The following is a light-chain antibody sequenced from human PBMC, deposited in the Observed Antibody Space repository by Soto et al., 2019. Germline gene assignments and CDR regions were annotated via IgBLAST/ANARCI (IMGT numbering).Light chain of an antibody. CDR2: EVS. V-gene: IGLV2-8*01. CDR3: SSYAGSTFYV. Sequence: QSVLTQPPSASGSPGQSVTISCTGTSSDVRFYKYVSWYQHHPGKAPRLMIYEVSKRHSGVPDRFSGSKSGNTASLTVSGLQAEDEADYYCSSYAGSTFYVFGTGTKLTVL. CDR1: SSDVRFYKY. J-gene: IGLJ1*01.